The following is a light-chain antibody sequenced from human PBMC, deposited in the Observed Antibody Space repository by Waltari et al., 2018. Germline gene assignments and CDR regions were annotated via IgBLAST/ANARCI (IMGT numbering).Light chain of an antibody. CDR3: CSYAGGRPHVV. V-gene: IGLV2-23*01. Sequence: QSALTQPASVSGSPGQSITISCTGTSSDVGTYNLVSWYQQHPGKAPKLMIYEGTKRPSCVAIRFSGSKSGNTASLTISGLQAEDEAHYYCCSYAGGRPHVVFGGGTQLTVL. CDR2: EGT. J-gene: IGLJ2*01. CDR1: SSDVGTYNL.